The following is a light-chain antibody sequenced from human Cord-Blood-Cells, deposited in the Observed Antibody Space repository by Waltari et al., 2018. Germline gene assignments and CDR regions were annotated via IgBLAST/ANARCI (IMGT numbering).Light chain of an antibody. J-gene: IGKJ2*01. CDR1: QSVSSN. V-gene: IGKV3D-15*01. Sequence: EIVMTQSPATLSVSPGERATLSCRASQSVSSNLAWYQQKPGQAPRPLIYGASIRATGIPARFSGSRSGTEFTLTISSLQSEDFAVYYCQQYNNWPYTFGQGTKLEIK. CDR2: GAS. CDR3: QQYNNWPYT.